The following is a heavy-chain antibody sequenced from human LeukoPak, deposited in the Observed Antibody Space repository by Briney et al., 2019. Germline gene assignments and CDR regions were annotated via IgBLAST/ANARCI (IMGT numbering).Heavy chain of an antibody. Sequence: GESLKISCKGSGHNFTNYWIEWVRQTPGKGLEWMGIIYPGDSDTRYSPSFQGQVTISADKSTSAAFMQWRSLKASDTATYYCTRRSAGRDYYGLDVWGQGTTVIVSS. CDR3: TRRSAGRDYYGLDV. CDR2: IYPGDSDT. J-gene: IGHJ6*02. CDR1: GHNFTNYW. D-gene: IGHD2-15*01. V-gene: IGHV5-51*01.